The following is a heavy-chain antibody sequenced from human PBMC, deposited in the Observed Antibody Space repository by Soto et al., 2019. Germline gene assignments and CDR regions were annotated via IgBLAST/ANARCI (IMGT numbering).Heavy chain of an antibody. CDR2: TYYRSKWYN. CDR3: ARGSMVRGVIMPYYFDD. D-gene: IGHD3-10*01. Sequence: SQTLSLTCVISGDSVSSNSAAWNWIRQSPSRGLEWLGRTYYRSKWYNDYAVSVKSRITINPDTSKNQFSLQLNSVTPEDTAVYYCARGSMVRGVIMPYYFDDWGQGTLVTVSS. CDR1: GDSVSSNSAA. V-gene: IGHV6-1*01. J-gene: IGHJ4*02.